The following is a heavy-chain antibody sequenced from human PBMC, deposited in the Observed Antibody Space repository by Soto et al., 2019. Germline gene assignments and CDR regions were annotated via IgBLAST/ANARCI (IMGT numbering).Heavy chain of an antibody. CDR1: GFTFSSYG. J-gene: IGHJ4*02. Sequence: GGFLRLSCAASGFTFSSYGMHWVRQAPGKGLEWVAVIWYDGSNKYYADSVKGRFTISRDNSKNTLYLQMNSLRAEDTAVYYCATTYYYDSSGYLDYWGQGTLVTVPQ. CDR3: ATTYYYDSSGYLDY. CDR2: IWYDGSNK. V-gene: IGHV3-33*01. D-gene: IGHD3-22*01.